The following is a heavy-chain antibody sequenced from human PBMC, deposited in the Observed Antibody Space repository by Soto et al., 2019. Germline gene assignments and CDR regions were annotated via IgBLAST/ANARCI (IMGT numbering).Heavy chain of an antibody. D-gene: IGHD6-19*01. V-gene: IGHV1-2*04. CDR3: ARGNGSSGWQDYFDY. CDR1: GDTFTGYY. J-gene: IGHJ4*02. CDR2: INPNSGGT. Sequence: ASVKVCCKSPGDTFTGYYMHWARQAPGQGLEWMGWINPNSGGTNYAQKFQGWVTMTRDTSISTAYMELSRLRSDDTAVYYCARGNGSSGWQDYFDYWGQGTLVTVSS.